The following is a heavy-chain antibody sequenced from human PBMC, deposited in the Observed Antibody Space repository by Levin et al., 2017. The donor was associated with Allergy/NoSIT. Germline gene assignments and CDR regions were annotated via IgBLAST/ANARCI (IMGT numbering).Heavy chain of an antibody. Sequence: SETLSLTCAVYGGSFSGYYWSWIRQPPGKGLEWIGEINHSGSTNYNPSLKSRVTISVDTSKNQFSLKLSSVTAADTAVYYCASAKGSYYYGSGSFRSHRNWFDPWGQGTLVTVSS. J-gene: IGHJ5*02. D-gene: IGHD3-10*01. CDR1: GGSFSGYY. CDR3: ASAKGSYYYGSGSFRSHRNWFDP. CDR2: INHSGST. V-gene: IGHV4-34*01.